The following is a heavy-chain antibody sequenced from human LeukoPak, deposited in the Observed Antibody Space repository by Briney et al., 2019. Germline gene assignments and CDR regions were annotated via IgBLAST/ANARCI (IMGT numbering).Heavy chain of an antibody. CDR2: INPSGGST. Sequence: ASVKVSCKASGYTFTTYYMHWVRQAPGQGLEWMGIINPSGGSTSYAQKFQGRVTMTRDTSTSTVYMELSSLRSEDTAVYYCARGVRVPATITYWFDPWGHGTLVTVSS. V-gene: IGHV1-46*01. CDR3: ARGVRVPATITYWFDP. CDR1: GYTFTTYY. D-gene: IGHD2-2*02. J-gene: IGHJ5*02.